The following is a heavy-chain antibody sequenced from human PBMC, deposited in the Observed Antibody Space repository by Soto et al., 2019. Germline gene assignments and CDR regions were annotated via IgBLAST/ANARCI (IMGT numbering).Heavy chain of an antibody. V-gene: IGHV4-34*01. D-gene: IGHD3-3*01. Sequence: QVQLQQWGAGLLKPSETLSLTCAVYGGSFSGYYWSWIRQPPGKGLEWIGEINHSGSTNYNPSLKSRVTISVDTSKNQFSLKLGSVTAADTAVYYCARERRFLEWLLVDYWGQGTLVTVSS. CDR1: GGSFSGYY. CDR2: INHSGST. CDR3: ARERRFLEWLLVDY. J-gene: IGHJ4*02.